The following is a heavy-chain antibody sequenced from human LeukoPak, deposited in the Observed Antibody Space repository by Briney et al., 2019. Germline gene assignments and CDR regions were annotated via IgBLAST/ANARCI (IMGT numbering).Heavy chain of an antibody. CDR2: ISWDSGSI. Sequence: GRSLRLSCAASGFTFDNYGMHWVRQAPGKGLERVSGISWDSGSIGYADSVKGRFTISRDNAKNSLYLQMNSLRAEDTAFYYCAKGHVRSSGDFDYWGQGTLVTVSS. J-gene: IGHJ4*02. D-gene: IGHD3-10*01. CDR3: AKGHVRSSGDFDY. V-gene: IGHV3-9*01. CDR1: GFTFDNYG.